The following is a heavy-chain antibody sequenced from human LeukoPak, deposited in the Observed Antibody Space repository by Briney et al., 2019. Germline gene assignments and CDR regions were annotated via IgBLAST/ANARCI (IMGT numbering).Heavy chain of an antibody. Sequence: GASVKVSCKASGYTFTSYDINWVRQATGQGLEWMGWMNPNSGNTGYAQKFQGRVTMTRNTSISTAYMELSSLRSEDTAVYYCARGSSYGYFGTLRSRRNLDYWGQGTLVTVSS. D-gene: IGHD5-18*01. CDR1: GYTFTSYD. J-gene: IGHJ4*02. V-gene: IGHV1-8*01. CDR3: ARGSSYGYFGTLRSRRNLDY. CDR2: MNPNSGNT.